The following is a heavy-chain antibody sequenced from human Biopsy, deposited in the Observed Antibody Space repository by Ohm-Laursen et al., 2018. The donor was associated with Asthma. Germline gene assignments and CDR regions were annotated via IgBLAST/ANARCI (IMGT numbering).Heavy chain of an antibody. V-gene: IGHV3-53*01. Sequence: SLRLSCTASGFAVSRDHMFWVRQASGKGLEWVSVIYSGGTSHTADSVRGWFTISRDYSKNTLYLQMHSLRAEDTAVYYCARGDSSNWSHYYFDYWGQGTLVTVSS. CDR1: GFAVSRDH. CDR2: IYSGGTS. CDR3: ARGDSSNWSHYYFDY. D-gene: IGHD3-22*01. J-gene: IGHJ4*02.